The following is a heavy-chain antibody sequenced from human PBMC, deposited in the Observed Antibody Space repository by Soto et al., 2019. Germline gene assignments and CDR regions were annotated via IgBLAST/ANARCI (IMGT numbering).Heavy chain of an antibody. V-gene: IGHV1-69*13. D-gene: IGHD2-2*01. CDR1: GGTFSSYA. J-gene: IGHJ6*02. CDR2: IIPIFGTA. Sequence: SVKVSCKASGGTFSSYAISWVRQAPGQGLEWMGGIIPIFGTANYAQKFQGRVTITADESTSTAYMELSSLRSEDTAVYYCARGKDIVLVPAAQYYYYGMDVWGLG. CDR3: ARGKDIVLVPAAQYYYYGMDV.